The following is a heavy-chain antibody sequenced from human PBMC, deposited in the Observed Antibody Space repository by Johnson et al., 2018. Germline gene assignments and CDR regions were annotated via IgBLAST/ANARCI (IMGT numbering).Heavy chain of an antibody. Sequence: VQSGRSLRLSCAASGFTFDDYAMHLVRQAPGKGLEWVSGISWNSGSIGYADSVKGRFTISRDNAKNSLYLQMNSLRAEDTALYYCAKDFTTYGMDVWGQGTTVTVSS. CDR1: GFTFDDYA. CDR3: AKDFTTYGMDV. CDR2: ISWNSGSI. V-gene: IGHV3-9*01. J-gene: IGHJ6*02. D-gene: IGHD3-3*01.